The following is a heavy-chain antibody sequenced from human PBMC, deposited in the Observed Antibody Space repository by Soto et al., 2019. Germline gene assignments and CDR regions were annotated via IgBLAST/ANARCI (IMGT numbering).Heavy chain of an antibody. Sequence: QITLKESGPTLVKPTQTLTLTYTLSGFSLSTSGEGVGWIPQPAGKAPEWLALISWDAAERYRPSLRRRLTITRDTSKNQVVLTMTNMDPVDTATYYCGRTPASGAGGYNLDYWGQGTLVTVSS. CDR1: GFSLSTSGEG. V-gene: IGHV2-5*02. CDR3: GRTPASGAGGYNLDY. D-gene: IGHD3-10*01. J-gene: IGHJ4*02. CDR2: ISWDAAE.